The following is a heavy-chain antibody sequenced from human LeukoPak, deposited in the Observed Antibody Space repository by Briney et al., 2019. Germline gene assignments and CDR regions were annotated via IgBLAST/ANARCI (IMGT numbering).Heavy chain of an antibody. D-gene: IGHD5-12*01. CDR1: GFTFSGYG. CDR2: IYGGGGVI. Sequence: PGGSLRLSCAASGFTFSGYGMDWVRQAPRKGLEWVAGIYGGGGVIKYADSVRGGFTISRANSENILYLQIASLRVEDTAMYYCAKDRVPDSGYDIDYWGPGTLVTVSS. CDR3: AKDRVPDSGYDIDY. V-gene: IGHV3-23*01. J-gene: IGHJ4*02.